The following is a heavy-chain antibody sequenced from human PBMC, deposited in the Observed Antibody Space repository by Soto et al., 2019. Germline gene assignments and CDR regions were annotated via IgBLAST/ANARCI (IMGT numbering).Heavy chain of an antibody. CDR1: GGSVSSGSYY. D-gene: IGHD1-26*01. V-gene: IGHV4-61*01. J-gene: IGHJ4*02. CDR2: IYYSGST. Sequence: PSETLSLTCTVSGGSVSSGSYYWSWIRQPPGKGLEWIGYIYYSGSTNYNPSLKSRVTISLDTSKNQFSLNLSSVTAADTAVYSCARDFRYSENYVPGYWGQGTLVTVSS. CDR3: ARDFRYSENYVPGY.